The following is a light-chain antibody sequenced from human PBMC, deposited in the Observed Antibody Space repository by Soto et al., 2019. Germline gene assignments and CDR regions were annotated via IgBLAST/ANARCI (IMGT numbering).Light chain of an antibody. CDR2: DFS. V-gene: IGLV2-14*01. CDR3: SSYSCSSLYV. Sequence: QSALTQPASVSGSPGQSITISCTGTSSDVGGSNYVSWSQQLPGKAPKLMIYDFSYRPAGVSNRFSGSKSGNTASLTISGLQAEDVADYFCSSYSCSSLYVFGTGPKATAL. CDR1: SSDVGGSNY. J-gene: IGLJ1*01.